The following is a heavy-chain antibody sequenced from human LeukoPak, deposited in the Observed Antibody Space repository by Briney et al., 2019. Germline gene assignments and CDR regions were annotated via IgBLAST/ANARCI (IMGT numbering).Heavy chain of an antibody. CDR1: GFTFSSYW. V-gene: IGHV3-33*08. D-gene: IGHD1-26*01. CDR2: IWYDGSNK. CDR3: AREWELLTFDY. J-gene: IGHJ4*02. Sequence: GGSLRLSCAASGFTFSSYWMSWVRQGPGKGLEWVGVIWYDGSNKYYADSVKGRFTISRDNSKNTLYLQMNSLRAEDTAVYYCAREWELLTFDYWGQGTLVTVSS.